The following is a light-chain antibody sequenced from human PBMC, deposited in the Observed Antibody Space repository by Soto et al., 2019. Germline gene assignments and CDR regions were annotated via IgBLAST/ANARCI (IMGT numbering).Light chain of an antibody. CDR2: EVN. CDR1: RSDVGGYNY. J-gene: IGLJ1*01. Sequence: QSVLTQPPSASGSPGQSVAISCTGTRSDVGGYNYVSWYQQHPGKAPKLMIYEVNKRPSGVPDRFSGSKSGNTAALTVAGLQAEDDADYYCSSYAGSSNFFGTGTKVTVL. V-gene: IGLV2-8*01. CDR3: SSYAGSSNF.